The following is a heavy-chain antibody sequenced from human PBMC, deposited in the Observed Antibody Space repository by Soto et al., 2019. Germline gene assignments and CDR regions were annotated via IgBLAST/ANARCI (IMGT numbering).Heavy chain of an antibody. CDR2: IIPIFGTA. J-gene: IGHJ4*02. V-gene: IGHV1-69*13. Sequence: SVKVSCKASGGTFSSYAISWVRQAPGQGLEWMGGIIPIFGTANYAQKFQGRVTITADESTSTAYMELSSLRSEDTAVYYCAREAGDGTYFDYWGQGTLVTVSS. CDR3: AREAGDGTYFDY. CDR1: GGTFSSYA. D-gene: IGHD1-26*01.